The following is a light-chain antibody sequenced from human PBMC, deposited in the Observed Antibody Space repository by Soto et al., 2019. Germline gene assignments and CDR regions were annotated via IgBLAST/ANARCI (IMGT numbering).Light chain of an antibody. CDR3: SSYTSGSTLVA. J-gene: IGLJ2*01. CDR2: DVS. V-gene: IGLV2-14*03. CDR1: RSDVGGYNY. Sequence: QSALTQPASVSGSPGQSITISCTGSRSDVGGYNYVSWYQQHPGKAPKLMIYDVSDRPSGVSNRFSGYKSGNTATLTISGLQADDEADYYCSSYTSGSTLVAFGGGTKLTVL.